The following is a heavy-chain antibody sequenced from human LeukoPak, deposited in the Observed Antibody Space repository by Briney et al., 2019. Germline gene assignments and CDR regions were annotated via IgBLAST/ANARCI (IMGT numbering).Heavy chain of an antibody. CDR1: GGSFSGYY. CDR2: INHSGST. CDR3: ARGPRRRYYYDSSGYLDAFDI. V-gene: IGHV4-34*01. Sequence: PSETLSLTCAVDGGSFSGYYWSWIRQPPGKGLEWIGEINHSGSTNYNPSLKSRVTISVDTSKNQFSLKLSSVTAADTAVYYCARGPRRRYYYDSSGYLDAFDIWGQGTMVTVSS. D-gene: IGHD3-22*01. J-gene: IGHJ3*02.